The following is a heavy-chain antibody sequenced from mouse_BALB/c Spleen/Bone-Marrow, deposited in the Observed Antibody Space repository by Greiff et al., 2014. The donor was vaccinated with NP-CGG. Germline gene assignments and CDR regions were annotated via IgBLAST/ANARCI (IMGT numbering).Heavy chain of an antibody. J-gene: IGHJ4*01. CDR1: GFTFSDYY. D-gene: IGHD3-3*01. CDR2: ISNGGGST. V-gene: IGHV5-12*02. CDR3: ARQGGTEYYAMDY. Sequence: EVNVVESGGGLVQPGGSLKLSCATSGFTFSDYYMYWVRQTPEKRLEWVAYISNGGGSTYYPDTVKGRFTISRDNAKNTLYLQVSRLKSEDTAMYYCARQGGTEYYAMDYWGQGTSVTVSS.